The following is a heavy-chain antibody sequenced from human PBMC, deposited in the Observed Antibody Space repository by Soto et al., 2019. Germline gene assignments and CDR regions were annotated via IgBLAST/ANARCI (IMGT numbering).Heavy chain of an antibody. CDR1: GFSLDHYA. CDR3: VKDNVGVYCSGGSCYFDY. CDR2: ISWDSGVI. Sequence: EVHLVESGGGLAQPGRSLRLSCVASGFSLDHYAMHWVRQAPGKGLEWVSDISWDSGVIDYADSVRGRFTISRDNAKNSLYLQMTSLRAEDTALYYCVKDNVGVYCSGGSCYFDYWGQGSLVTVSS. V-gene: IGHV3-9*01. J-gene: IGHJ4*02. D-gene: IGHD2-15*01.